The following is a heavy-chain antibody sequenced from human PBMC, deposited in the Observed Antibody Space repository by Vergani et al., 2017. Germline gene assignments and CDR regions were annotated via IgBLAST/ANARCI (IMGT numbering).Heavy chain of an antibody. CDR3: ARDGRLFRGVDRYNWFDP. Sequence: QVQLVQSGAEVKKPGASVKVSCKASGYTFTSDEINWVRQATGQGLEWMGWMNPISGNTGYAQNLQGRLTITRDTAVNTAYMELSSLTSEDMAVYYCARDGRLFRGVDRYNWFDPWGQGTLVTVSS. V-gene: IGHV1-8*03. CDR1: GYTFTSDE. J-gene: IGHJ5*02. D-gene: IGHD3-10*01. CDR2: MNPISGNT.